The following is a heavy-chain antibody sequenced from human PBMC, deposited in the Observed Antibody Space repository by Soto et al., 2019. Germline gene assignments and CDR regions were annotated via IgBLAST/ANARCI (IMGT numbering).Heavy chain of an antibody. V-gene: IGHV2-5*01. Sequence: SGPTLVNPTQTPTLTCTFSGFSLSTSGVGVGWIRQPPGKALEWLALIYWNDDKRYSPSLKSRLTITKDTSKNQVVLTMTNMDPVDTATYYCAHSALNYDILTGYPFDYWGQGTLVTVSS. J-gene: IGHJ4*02. CDR3: AHSALNYDILTGYPFDY. D-gene: IGHD3-9*01. CDR2: IYWNDDK. CDR1: GFSLSTSGVG.